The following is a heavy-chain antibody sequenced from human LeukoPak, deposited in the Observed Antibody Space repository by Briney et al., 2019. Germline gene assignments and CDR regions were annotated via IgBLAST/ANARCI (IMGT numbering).Heavy chain of an antibody. V-gene: IGHV1-69*04. CDR3: AREIRYYYYMDV. J-gene: IGHJ6*03. CDR2: IIPILGIA. CDR1: GGTFSSYT. Sequence: SVKVSCKASGGTFSSYTISWLRQAPGQGLEWMGRIIPILGIANYAQKFQGRVTITADKSTSTAYMELSSLRSEDTAVYYCAREIRYYYYMDVWGKGTTVTVSS.